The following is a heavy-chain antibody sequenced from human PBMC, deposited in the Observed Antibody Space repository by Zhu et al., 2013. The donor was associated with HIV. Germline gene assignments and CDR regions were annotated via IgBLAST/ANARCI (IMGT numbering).Heavy chain of an antibody. V-gene: IGHV1-2*02. D-gene: IGHD3-22*01. J-gene: IGHJ4*02. CDR1: GYTFTGYY. CDR3: ARPDYYDSSGYSIDY. Sequence: QVQLVQSGAEVKKPGASVKVSCKASGYTFTGYYMHWVRQAPGQGLEWMGWINPNSGGTNYAQKFQGRVTMTRDTSISTAYMELSRLRSDDTAVYYCARPDYYDSSGYSIDYWGQGTLVTVSS. CDR2: INPNSGGT.